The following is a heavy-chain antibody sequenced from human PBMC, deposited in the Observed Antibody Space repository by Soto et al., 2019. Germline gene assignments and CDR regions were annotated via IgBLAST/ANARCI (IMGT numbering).Heavy chain of an antibody. D-gene: IGHD3-3*01. CDR2: ISAYNGNT. Sequence: GASVKVSCKASGYTFTSYCISWVRQAPGQGLEWMGWISAYNGNTNYAQKLQGRVTMTTDTSTSTAYMELRSLRSDDTAVYYCARVGLRFLEWLFPVDDYWGQGTLVTVSS. V-gene: IGHV1-18*04. J-gene: IGHJ4*02. CDR3: ARVGLRFLEWLFPVDDY. CDR1: GYTFTSYC.